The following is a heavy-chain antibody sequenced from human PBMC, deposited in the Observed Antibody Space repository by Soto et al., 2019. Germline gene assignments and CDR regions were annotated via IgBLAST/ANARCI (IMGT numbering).Heavy chain of an antibody. CDR2: IYFDGITT. CDR3: ARGGEMGVDY. V-gene: IGHV3-74*01. Sequence: GGSLRLSCTASGFPFNTHWMHLVRQAPGKGLVWVSRIYFDGITTNYADSVKGRLTVSRDNAKNTVYLHVNTLRDEDTAVYYCARGGEMGVDYSGQGTVVTVSS. D-gene: IGHD1-26*01. CDR1: GFPFNTHW. J-gene: IGHJ4*02.